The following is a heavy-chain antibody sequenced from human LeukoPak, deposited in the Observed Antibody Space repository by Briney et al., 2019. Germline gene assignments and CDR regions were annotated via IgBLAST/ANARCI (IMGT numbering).Heavy chain of an antibody. CDR3: ARDSSGSYPGYYFDY. CDR2: INPNSGGT. J-gene: IGHJ4*02. V-gene: IGHV1-2*02. Sequence: ASVKVSCKASGYTFTVYYMHWVRQAPGQGLEWMGWINPNSGGTNYAQKFQGRVTMTRDTSISTAYMELSRLRSDDTAVYYCARDSSGSYPGYYFDYWGQGTLVTVSS. CDR1: GYTFTVYY. D-gene: IGHD1-26*01.